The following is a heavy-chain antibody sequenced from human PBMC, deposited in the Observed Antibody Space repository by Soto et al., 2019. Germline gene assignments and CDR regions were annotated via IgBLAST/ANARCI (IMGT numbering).Heavy chain of an antibody. Sequence: GASVKVSCKASGGTFSSYTISWVRQAPGQGLEWMGRITPILGIANYAQKFQGRVTITADKSTSTAYMELSSLRSEDTAVYYCATRYSSGWTEFDYWGQGTLVTVSS. D-gene: IGHD6-19*01. CDR2: ITPILGIA. CDR1: GGTFSSYT. J-gene: IGHJ4*02. CDR3: ATRYSSGWTEFDY. V-gene: IGHV1-69*02.